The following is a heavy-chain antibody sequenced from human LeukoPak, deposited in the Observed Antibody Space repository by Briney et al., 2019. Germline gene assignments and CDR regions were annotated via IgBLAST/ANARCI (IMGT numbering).Heavy chain of an antibody. CDR3: ASDYHSSSFLDAFDI. J-gene: IGHJ3*02. V-gene: IGHV3-21*01. D-gene: IGHD6-13*01. Sequence: PGGSLRLSCAASGFTFSSYSMNWVRQAPGKGLEWVSSISSSSSYIYYADSVKGRFTISRDNAKNSLYLQMNSLRAEDTAVYYCASDYHSSSFLDAFDIWGQGTMVTVSS. CDR1: GFTFSSYS. CDR2: ISSSSSYI.